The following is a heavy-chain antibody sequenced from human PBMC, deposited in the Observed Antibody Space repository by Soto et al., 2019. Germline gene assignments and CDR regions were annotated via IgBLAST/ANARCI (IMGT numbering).Heavy chain of an antibody. D-gene: IGHD3-22*01. CDR1: GFTFSSYA. CDR2: ISGSGGST. J-gene: IGHJ4*02. V-gene: IGHV3-23*01. Sequence: GGSLRLSCAASGFTFSSYAMSWVRQAPGKGLEWVSAISGSGGSTYYADSVKGRFTISRDNSKNTLYLQMNSLRAEDTAVYYCAKDYHYYDSSGYYYLAFDYWGQGTLVTVSS. CDR3: AKDYHYYDSSGYYYLAFDY.